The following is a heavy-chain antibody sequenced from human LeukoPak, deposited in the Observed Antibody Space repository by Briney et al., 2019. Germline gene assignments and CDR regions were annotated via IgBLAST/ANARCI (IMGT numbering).Heavy chain of an antibody. CDR3: ARVQAHNWFDP. J-gene: IGHJ5*02. CDR2: IFSDGST. CDR1: GFTVSSNF. Sequence: PGGSLRLSCAASGFTVSSNFLTWVRQTPGKGLEWVSVIFSDGSTYYAGSVKGRFTISRDNSKNTLYLQMSSLRAEDTAVCYCARVQAHNWFDPWGQGTLVTVSS. V-gene: IGHV3-53*01.